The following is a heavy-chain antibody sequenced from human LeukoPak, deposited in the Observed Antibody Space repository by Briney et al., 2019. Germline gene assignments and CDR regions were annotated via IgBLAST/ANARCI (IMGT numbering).Heavy chain of an antibody. J-gene: IGHJ4*02. D-gene: IGHD3-22*01. CDR1: GFTLSNFW. CDR3: ARCGYSGLGFSTNWLDV. CDR2: IKQDGSEK. V-gene: IGHV3-7*01. Sequence: PGGSLRLSCAASGFTLSNFWMSWVRQAPGKGLEWVANIKQDGSEKWYMDSVKGRFAISRDNAKNSLYLEVNSLRAEDTAVYYCARCGYSGLGFSTNWLDVWGQGALVTVSS.